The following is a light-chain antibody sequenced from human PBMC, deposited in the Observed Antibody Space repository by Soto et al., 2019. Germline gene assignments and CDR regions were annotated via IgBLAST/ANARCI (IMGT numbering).Light chain of an antibody. CDR3: QHRSHWPPWT. CDR2: DAS. Sequence: EAVLTQSPATLSLSPGERATLSCRASQSVSSYLAWYQQKPGQAPRLLIYDASNRATGIPARFSGSGSGTDFTLTISSLEPEGFAVYYCQHRSHWPPWTFGQGTKV. J-gene: IGKJ1*01. V-gene: IGKV3-11*01. CDR1: QSVSSY.